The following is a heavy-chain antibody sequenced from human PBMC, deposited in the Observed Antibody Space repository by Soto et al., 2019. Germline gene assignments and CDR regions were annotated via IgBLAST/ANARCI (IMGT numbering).Heavy chain of an antibody. J-gene: IGHJ5*02. V-gene: IGHV4-34*01. CDR3: ASRDIVVVPAAPLDNWFDP. CDR1: GGSFSGYY. CDR2: INHSGST. Sequence: SETLSLTCAVYGGSFSGYYWSWIRQPPGKGLEWIGEINHSGSTNYNPSLKSRVTISVDTSKNQFSLKLSSVTAADTAVYYCASRDIVVVPAAPLDNWFDPWGQGTLVTVSS. D-gene: IGHD2-2*01.